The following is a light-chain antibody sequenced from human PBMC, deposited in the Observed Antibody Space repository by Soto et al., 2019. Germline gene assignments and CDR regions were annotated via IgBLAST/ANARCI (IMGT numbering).Light chain of an antibody. CDR1: QAISSY. V-gene: IGKV1-9*01. CDR3: QQLNSFPIT. Sequence: DIQMTQSPSSLSASVGDRVTMTCLASQAISSYLAWYQQKPGRAPKLLIYAASTLQSGVPSRFSGSGSGTEFTLTITSLQPEDFATYYCQQLNSFPITIGQGTRREIK. J-gene: IGKJ5*01. CDR2: AAS.